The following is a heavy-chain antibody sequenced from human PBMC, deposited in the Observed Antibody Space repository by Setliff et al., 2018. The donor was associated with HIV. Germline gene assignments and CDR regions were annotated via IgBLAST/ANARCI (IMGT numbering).Heavy chain of an antibody. CDR1: GITFSDQW. CDR3: AKGPGFLTDF. Sequence: ASVKVSCAASGITFSDQWMTWFRQPPGKGLEWVANINQDGSEKHYVDSVKGRFTVSRDNAKNSVHLQMNSLRDEDTAVYYCAKGPGFLTDFWGQGTLVTVSS. D-gene: IGHD3-3*01. J-gene: IGHJ4*02. CDR2: INQDGSEK. V-gene: IGHV3-7*03.